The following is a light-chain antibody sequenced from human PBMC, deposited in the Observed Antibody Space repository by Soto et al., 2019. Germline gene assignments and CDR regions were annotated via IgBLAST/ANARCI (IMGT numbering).Light chain of an antibody. CDR1: QGIRHY. J-gene: IGKJ1*01. CDR3: QNFDSAPQT. Sequence: DIHMTQSPSSVSASVGNRVTIICRASQGIRHYLAWYQQKQGKVPKLLIYEASNLQSGVPSRFRGGGYGTEFNLTISSLQTEDVATYYCQNFDSAPQTFGQGTKVDIK. V-gene: IGKV1-27*01. CDR2: EAS.